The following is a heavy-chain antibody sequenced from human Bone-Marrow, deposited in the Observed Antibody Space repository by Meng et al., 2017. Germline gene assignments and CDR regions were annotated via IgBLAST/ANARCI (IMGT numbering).Heavy chain of an antibody. D-gene: IGHD2-15*01. CDR3: ARDWPYCSGGSCYSRKGLDYFDY. Sequence: GESLKISCAASGLTFSRYEMNWVRQAPGKGLEGVADIRSSGSTIYYADSVKGRFTISRDNAKNSLYLQMNSLRAEDTAVYYCARDWPYCSGGSCYSRKGLDYFDYWGQGTLVTVSS. CDR1: GLTFSRYE. J-gene: IGHJ4*02. V-gene: IGHV3-48*03. CDR2: IRSSGSTI.